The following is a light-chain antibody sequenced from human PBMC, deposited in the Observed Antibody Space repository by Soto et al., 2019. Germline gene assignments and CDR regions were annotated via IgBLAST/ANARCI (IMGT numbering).Light chain of an antibody. CDR3: QQYNEWPPVS. CDR1: RSVSSD. J-gene: IGKJ5*01. CDR2: GAS. Sequence: EIRIARSPATLVVAPRGSGTPSCRGIRSVSSDLAWYQQKPGQSPRLLIFGASTRATGIPARFSGSGSGTEFTLTISSLQSEDFALYYCQQYNEWPPVSFGQGTRLEIK. V-gene: IGKV3-15*01.